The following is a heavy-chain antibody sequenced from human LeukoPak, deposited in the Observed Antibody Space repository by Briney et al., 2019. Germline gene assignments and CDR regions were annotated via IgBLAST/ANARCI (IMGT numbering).Heavy chain of an antibody. CDR3: ARHSSRYCSSTSCYA. CDR1: GFTFSSYS. Sequence: PGVSLRLFCAASGFTFSSYSMNWVRQAPGKGLELVSSIISSSSYIYYADSVKGLFTIFTDNAKNSLYLQMNRLRAEDTAVYYCARHSSRYCSSTSCYAWGQGTVVTVSS. D-gene: IGHD2-2*01. V-gene: IGHV3-21*01. J-gene: IGHJ4*02. CDR2: IISSSSYI.